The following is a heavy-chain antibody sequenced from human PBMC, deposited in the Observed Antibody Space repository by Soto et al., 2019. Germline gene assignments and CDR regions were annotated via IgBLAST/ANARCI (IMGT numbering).Heavy chain of an antibody. V-gene: IGHV1-18*01. D-gene: IGHD4-17*01. CDR3: ARGRYGDY. CDR1: GYIFTSYG. Sequence: GPGVKKPGASVKVSCKGSGYIFTSYGIAWVRQAPGQGLEWMGWISAHNGNTAYAQKFQGRVTVTSDTSTSTAYLELRSLRSDDTALYYCARGRYGDYWGQGALVTVSS. CDR2: ISAHNGNT. J-gene: IGHJ4*02.